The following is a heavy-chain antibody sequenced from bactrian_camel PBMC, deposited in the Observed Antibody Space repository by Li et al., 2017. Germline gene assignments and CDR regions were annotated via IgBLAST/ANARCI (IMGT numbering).Heavy chain of an antibody. CDR1: GLTPSRWD. Sequence: VQLVESGGGLVQPGVSLRLTCAASGLTPSRWDMAWVRQPSGVNREGVAILDFDGRTAYATSVKGRFTISKENGKKIVYLQMNSLKPEDTAMYFCAAVDSWYFGLDPARYKYWGQGTQVTVS. J-gene: IGHJ4*01. CDR3: AAVDSWYFGLDPARYKY. D-gene: IGHD6*01. CDR2: LDFDGRT. V-gene: IGHV3S10*01.